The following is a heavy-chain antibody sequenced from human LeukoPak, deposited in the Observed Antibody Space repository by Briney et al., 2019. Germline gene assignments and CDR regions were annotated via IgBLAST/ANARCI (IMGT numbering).Heavy chain of an antibody. CDR3: ARSRTTVTKDALDS. J-gene: IGHJ4*02. D-gene: IGHD4-17*01. CDR2: ISSRSVYI. V-gene: IGHV3-21*01. Sequence: GGSLRLSCAASGFTFSSYSMNWVRQAPGKGLEWVSAISSRSVYIYSADSVRGRFTISRDDAENSLLLQMNSLRAEDTAVYYCARSRTTVTKDALDSWGQGTLVTVSS. CDR1: GFTFSSYS.